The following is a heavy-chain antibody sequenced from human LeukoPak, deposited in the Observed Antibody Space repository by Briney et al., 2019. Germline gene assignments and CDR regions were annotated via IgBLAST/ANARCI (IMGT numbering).Heavy chain of an antibody. D-gene: IGHD2-15*01. Sequence: SETLSLTCTVSVDSVTSGYWSWIRHPPGKGLEWIGYIYDIGITDYNTSLKCRLTISVDTSNTQFSLNLSSVTSADTAVYYCAGRGHRYSRDWGQGILVTVPS. V-gene: IGHV4-59*02. CDR3: AGRGHRYSRD. J-gene: IGHJ1*01. CDR2: IYDIGIT. CDR1: VDSVTSGY.